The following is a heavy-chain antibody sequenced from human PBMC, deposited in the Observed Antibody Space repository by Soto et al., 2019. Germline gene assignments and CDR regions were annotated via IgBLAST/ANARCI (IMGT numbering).Heavy chain of an antibody. CDR3: VKTAEWLSPWARTYYFDY. J-gene: IGHJ4*02. Sequence: EVQLVESGGGLVQPGGSLRLSCAASGFTFSSYWMTWVRQAPGKGLEWVANLKQDGSEKYYVYSVKGRFTISRANAKNSLYLQMNSLRAEDTAVYYCVKTAEWLSPWARTYYFDYWGQGTLVTVSS. D-gene: IGHD3-3*01. V-gene: IGHV3-7*01. CDR2: LKQDGSEK. CDR1: GFTFSSYW.